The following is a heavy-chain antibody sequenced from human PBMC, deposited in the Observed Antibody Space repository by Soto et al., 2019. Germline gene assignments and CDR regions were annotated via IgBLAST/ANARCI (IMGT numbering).Heavy chain of an antibody. CDR3: VSQRTSVLTQAYFDY. D-gene: IGHD2-8*01. Sequence: SETVSLTCTVSGGSVSNSNYYWGWIRQSPGKGLEWIGSVYYRGRSYSKSSVKSRVTISVDTSKNQFSLNLNSVTASDTAVYYCVSQRTSVLTQAYFDYWGPGALVTVSS. CDR2: VYYRGRS. CDR1: GGSVSNSNYY. J-gene: IGHJ4*02. V-gene: IGHV4-39*01.